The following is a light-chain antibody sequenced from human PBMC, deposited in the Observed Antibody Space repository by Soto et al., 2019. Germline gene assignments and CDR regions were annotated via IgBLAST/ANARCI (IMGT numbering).Light chain of an antibody. Sequence: EIVLTQSPDTLYLSPGEGATLSCRASQRVNSSYLAWYQQKPGQAPRLLISGASDRATGVPARVSGSGSGTDFTLTIRRLEPEDFPVYYCQQYVNSPVTLGQGTKLQIK. V-gene: IGKV3-20*01. CDR2: GAS. CDR1: QRVNSSY. J-gene: IGKJ2*01. CDR3: QQYVNSPVT.